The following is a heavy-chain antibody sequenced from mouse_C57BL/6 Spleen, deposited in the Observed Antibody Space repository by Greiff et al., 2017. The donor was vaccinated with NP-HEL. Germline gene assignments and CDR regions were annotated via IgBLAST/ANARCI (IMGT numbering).Heavy chain of an antibody. J-gene: IGHJ4*01. CDR1: GYTFTDYY. CDR3: ARSDYSNLWDY. V-gene: IGHV1-19*01. Sequence: EVQLQESGPVLVKPGASVKMSCKASGYTFTDYYMNWVKQSHGKSLEWIGVINPYNGGTSYNQKFKGKATLTVDKSSSTAYMELNSLTSEDSAVYYCARSDYSNLWDYWGQGTSVTVSS. D-gene: IGHD2-5*01. CDR2: INPYNGGT.